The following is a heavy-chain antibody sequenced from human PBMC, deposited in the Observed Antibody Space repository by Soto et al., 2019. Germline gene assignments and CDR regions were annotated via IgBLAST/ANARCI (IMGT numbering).Heavy chain of an antibody. Sequence: QVQLVQSGAEVKKPGASVKVSCKASGYTFTSYYMHWVRQAPGQGLEWMGIINPSGGSTSYTQKFQGRVTMTRDTSTSTVYMELSSLRSEDTAVYYCASRSSGYSLLETDDYWGQGTLVTVSS. CDR1: GYTFTSYY. V-gene: IGHV1-46*01. CDR2: INPSGGST. D-gene: IGHD3-22*01. J-gene: IGHJ4*02. CDR3: ASRSSGYSLLETDDY.